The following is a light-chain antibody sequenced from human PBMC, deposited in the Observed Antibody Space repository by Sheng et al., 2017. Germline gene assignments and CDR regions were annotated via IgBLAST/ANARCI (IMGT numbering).Light chain of an antibody. V-gene: IGKV3-20*01. Sequence: EVVLTQSPGTLSLSPGERATLSCRASQSVTRNFLAWYQQKPGQAPRLLISRTSIRAPGIPDRFSGSGSGTDFTLTISTLEPEDFAIYYCQLYDSPPPWTFGQGTKVEIK. CDR1: QSVTRNF. CDR2: RTS. CDR3: QLYDSPPPWT. J-gene: IGKJ1*01.